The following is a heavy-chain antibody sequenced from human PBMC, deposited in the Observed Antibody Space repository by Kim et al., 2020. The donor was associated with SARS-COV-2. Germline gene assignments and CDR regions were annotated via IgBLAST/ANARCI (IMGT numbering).Heavy chain of an antibody. D-gene: IGHD2-2*01. CDR3: ARAALGGYALDV. CDR2: IHISRGT. V-gene: IGHV4-61*01. Sequence: SETLSLTCIVSGASVDSHSYSWTWIRQPPGKGLEWIGYIHISRGTNYNPSLNSRVTMSLDTSRDQLSLMLTSVTAADSAVYFCARAALGGYALDVWGQGTTAIVSS. CDR1: GASVDSHSYS. J-gene: IGHJ6*02.